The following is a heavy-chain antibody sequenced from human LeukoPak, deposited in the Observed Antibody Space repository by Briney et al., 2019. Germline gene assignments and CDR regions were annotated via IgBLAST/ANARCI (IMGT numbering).Heavy chain of an antibody. J-gene: IGHJ4*02. D-gene: IGHD3-3*01. CDR1: GFTFSSYA. V-gene: IGHV3-23*01. CDR2: ISGSGGST. Sequence: GGSLRLSCAASGFTFSSYAMSWVRQAPGKGLEWVSAISGSGGSTYYADSVKGRFTISRDNSKNTLYLQMNSLRAEDTAVYYCAKDRDFWSGSTYYFDYWGQGTLVTVSS. CDR3: AKDRDFWSGSTYYFDY.